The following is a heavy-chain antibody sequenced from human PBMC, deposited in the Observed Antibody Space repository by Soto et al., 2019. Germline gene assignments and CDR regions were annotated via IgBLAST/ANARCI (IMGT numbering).Heavy chain of an antibody. CDR2: IDPEDGET. CDR3: ARDLVPHLGELSLRHNWFDP. J-gene: IGHJ5*02. V-gene: IGHV1-24*01. CDR1: GYTITDLS. D-gene: IGHD3-16*02. Sequence: GASVKLSCKVSGYTITDLSMHWVRQAPEKGLEWMGGIDPEDGETSYAQKFQGRVTMTRNTSISTAYMELSSLRSEDTAVYYCARDLVPHLGELSLRHNWFDPWGQGTLVTVSS.